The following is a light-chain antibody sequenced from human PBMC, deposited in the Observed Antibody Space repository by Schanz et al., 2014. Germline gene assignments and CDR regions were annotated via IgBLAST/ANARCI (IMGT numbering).Light chain of an antibody. CDR1: SSDVGAYNF. CDR2: DVS. V-gene: IGLV2-14*03. Sequence: QSALTQPASVSGSPGQSITISCTGTSSDVGAYNFVSWYQQYPGKAPKLMIYDVSNRPSGVSNRFSGSKSGNTAFLTVSGLQAEDEGDYYCSSYTSSSTLIFGGGTKLTVL. CDR3: SSYTSSSTLI. J-gene: IGLJ2*01.